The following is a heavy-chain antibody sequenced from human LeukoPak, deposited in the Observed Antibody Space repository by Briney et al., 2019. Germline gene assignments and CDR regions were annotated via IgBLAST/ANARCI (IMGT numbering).Heavy chain of an antibody. CDR3: ARDYPTYDILTGYSNLYFDY. V-gene: IGHV4-39*07. D-gene: IGHD3-9*01. CDR2: IYYSGST. Sequence: SETLSLTCTVSGGSISSSSYYWGWIRQPPGKGLEWIGSIYYSGSTYYNPSLKSRVTISVDTSKNQFSLKLSSVTAADTAVYYCARDYPTYDILTGYSNLYFDYWGQGTLVTVSS. CDR1: GGSISSSSYY. J-gene: IGHJ4*02.